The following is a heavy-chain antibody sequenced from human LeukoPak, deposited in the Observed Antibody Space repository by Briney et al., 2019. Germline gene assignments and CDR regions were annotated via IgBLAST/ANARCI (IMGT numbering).Heavy chain of an antibody. Sequence: GGSLRLSCAASGFTFSSYSMNWVRQAPGKGLEWVSYISSSSGLIYYADSVKGRFTISRDNAKNSLYLQMNSLRAEDTAVYYCARGGSQTDYWGQGTLVTVSS. V-gene: IGHV3-48*01. D-gene: IGHD5-12*01. CDR1: GFTFSSYS. CDR3: ARGGSQTDY. CDR2: ISSSSGLI. J-gene: IGHJ4*02.